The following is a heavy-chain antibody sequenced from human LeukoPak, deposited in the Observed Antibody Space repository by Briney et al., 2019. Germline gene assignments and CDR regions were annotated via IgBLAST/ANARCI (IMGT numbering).Heavy chain of an antibody. V-gene: IGHV3-7*05. CDR1: GFTFSNYW. Sequence: GGSLRLSCAASGFTFSNYWMIWVRQAPGKGLEWVGNIKQDGSEKRYADPLRGRFTISRDNAQTSLYLQMNSLRADDTAVYYCARASNPWLQLTWGQGTLVTVSS. D-gene: IGHD1-1*01. CDR2: IKQDGSEK. J-gene: IGHJ5*02. CDR3: ARASNPWLQLT.